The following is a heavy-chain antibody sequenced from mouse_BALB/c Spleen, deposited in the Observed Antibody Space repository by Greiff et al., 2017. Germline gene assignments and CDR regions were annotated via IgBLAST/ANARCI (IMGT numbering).Heavy chain of an antibody. D-gene: IGHD2-4*01. Sequence: VKLMESGPGLVAPSQSLSITCTASGFSFTSSGVHWVSQPPGKGLEWLGVIWAGGSTNYNSALMSGLSIRKDNSKSQVFLQMSSPQADDTAMYCCASMITLDYWGQGTTLTVSS. CDR3: ASMITLDY. J-gene: IGHJ2*01. CDR2: IWAGGST. CDR1: GFSFTSSG. V-gene: IGHV2-9*02.